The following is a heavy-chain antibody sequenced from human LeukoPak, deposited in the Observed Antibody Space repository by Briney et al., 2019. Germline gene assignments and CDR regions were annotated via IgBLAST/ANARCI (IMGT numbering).Heavy chain of an antibody. D-gene: IGHD6-6*01. J-gene: IGHJ4*02. Sequence: SETLSLTCTVSGGSISSSNYYWGWIRQPPGKWLEWIGSIYYSGSTYYNPSLKSRVTISVDTSKNEFSLKLRSVTAADTAVYYCARLGRYSSSSGGFDYWGQGTLVTVSS. CDR1: GGSISSSNYY. V-gene: IGHV4-39*01. CDR3: ARLGRYSSSSGGFDY. CDR2: IYYSGST.